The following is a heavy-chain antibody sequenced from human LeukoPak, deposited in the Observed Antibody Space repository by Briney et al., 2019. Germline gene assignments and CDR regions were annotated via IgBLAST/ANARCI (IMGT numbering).Heavy chain of an antibody. Sequence: PGGSLRLSCAASGFTFSSYWMHWVRQAPGKGLVWVSRINSDGCSTSYADSVKGRFTISRDNAKNTLYLQMNSLRAEDTAVYYCARGGGSTTVTLDYWGQGTLVTVSS. CDR1: GFTFSSYW. V-gene: IGHV3-74*01. CDR3: ARGGGSTTVTLDY. J-gene: IGHJ4*02. D-gene: IGHD4-17*01. CDR2: INSDGCST.